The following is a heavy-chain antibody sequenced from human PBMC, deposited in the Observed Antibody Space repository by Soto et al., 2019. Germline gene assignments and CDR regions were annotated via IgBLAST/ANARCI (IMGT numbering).Heavy chain of an antibody. D-gene: IGHD2-21*02. CDR1: GGSISGYH. J-gene: IGHJ6*02. CDR2: FHNTGNP. CDR3: ARDLWGYCGTDCYPLDV. Sequence: SETLSLTCSISGGSISGYHWNWIRQTPGKGVEWIGYFHNTGNPKYNSSLKSRVTISVDTSKKQSSLKLTSVTAADTAVYYCARDLWGYCGTDCYPLDVWGQGTTVTVSS. V-gene: IGHV4-59*01.